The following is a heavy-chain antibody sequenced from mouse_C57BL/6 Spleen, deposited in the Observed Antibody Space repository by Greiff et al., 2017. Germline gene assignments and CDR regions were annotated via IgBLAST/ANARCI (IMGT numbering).Heavy chain of an antibody. CDR3: ARVAFDY. CDR1: GYSFTGYY. J-gene: IGHJ2*01. V-gene: IGHV1-42*01. CDR2: INPSTAGT. Sequence: VQLQQSGPELVKPGASVKISCKASGYSFTGYYMNWVKQSPEKSLEWIGEINPSTAGTTYNQKFKAKATLTVDKSSSTAYMQLKSLTSEDSAVYYCARVAFDYWGQGTTLTVSS.